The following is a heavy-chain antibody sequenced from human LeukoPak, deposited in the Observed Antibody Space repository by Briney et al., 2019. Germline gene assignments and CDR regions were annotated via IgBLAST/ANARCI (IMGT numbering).Heavy chain of an antibody. D-gene: IGHD6-13*01. J-gene: IGHJ4*02. Sequence: GGSLGLSCAASGFTFSSYAMSWVRQAPGKGLEWVSAISGSGGSTYYADSVKGRFTISRDNSKNTLYLQMNSLRAEDTAVYYCTKDGYSSSWYAFDYWGQGTLVTVSS. CDR3: TKDGYSSSWYAFDY. CDR1: GFTFSSYA. V-gene: IGHV3-23*01. CDR2: ISGSGGST.